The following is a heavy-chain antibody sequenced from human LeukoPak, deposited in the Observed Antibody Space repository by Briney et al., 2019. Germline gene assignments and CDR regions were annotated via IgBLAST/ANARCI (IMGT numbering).Heavy chain of an antibody. V-gene: IGHV3-23*01. CDR1: GFTFSNYA. D-gene: IGHD4-23*01. CDR3: AKPEGGYGGKQREYYYYGMDV. Sequence: GGSLRLSCAASGFTFSNYAMSWVRQAPGKGLEWVSGINGGGGGGTFHADSVRGRFTISRDNSKNTLYLQMNSLRAEDTAVYYCAKPEGGYGGKQREYYYYGMDVWGQGTTVTVSS. J-gene: IGHJ6*02. CDR2: INGGGGGGT.